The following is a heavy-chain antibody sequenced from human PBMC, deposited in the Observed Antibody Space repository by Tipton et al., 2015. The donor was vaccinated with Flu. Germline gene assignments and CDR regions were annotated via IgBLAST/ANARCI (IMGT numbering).Heavy chain of an antibody. CDR3: AKEGSYNILTNYYNKGVDP. CDR2: IYYSGTT. CDR1: GGSISSYTYY. J-gene: IGHJ5*02. Sequence: TLSLTCTASGGSISSYTYYWGWFRQSPGTGLEWIGSIYYSGTTYYNPSLESRVTMSIDTSKNQFSLKVTSVTAADTAVYYCAKEGSYNILTNYYNKGVDPWGQGTLVIVSS. V-gene: IGHV4-39*07. D-gene: IGHD3-9*01.